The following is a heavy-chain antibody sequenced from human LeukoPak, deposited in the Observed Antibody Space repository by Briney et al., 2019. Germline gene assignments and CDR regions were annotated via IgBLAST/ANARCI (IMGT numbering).Heavy chain of an antibody. CDR2: IYPGDSDT. D-gene: IGHD6-13*01. Sequence: GESLKISCKGSGYSFTTYWIGWVRQMPGKGLEGMGIIYPGDSDTRYSPSFQGQVTISAAKSISTAYLQWSSLKASDTAMYYCASAEEGYSSSWDYWGQGTLVTVSS. CDR1: GYSFTTYW. J-gene: IGHJ4*02. CDR3: ASAEEGYSSSWDY. V-gene: IGHV5-51*01.